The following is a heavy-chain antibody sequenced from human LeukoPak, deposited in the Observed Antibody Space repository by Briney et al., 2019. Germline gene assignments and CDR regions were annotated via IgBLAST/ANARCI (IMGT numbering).Heavy chain of an antibody. J-gene: IGHJ4*02. CDR3: ARRCDTSSYYTYYFDY. CDR2: INPNSGGT. D-gene: IGHD3-22*01. V-gene: IGHV1-2*02. Sequence: GASVKVSCKASGYTFTAYYIHWVRQAPGQGLEWMGWINPNSGGTNYEQKFQGRVTMTRDTSISTAYMELSRLRSDDTAVYFCARRCDTSSYYTYYFDYWGQGTLATVSS. CDR1: GYTFTAYY.